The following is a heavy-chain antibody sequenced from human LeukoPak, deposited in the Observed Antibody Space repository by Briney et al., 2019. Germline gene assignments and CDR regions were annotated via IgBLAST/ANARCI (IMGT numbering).Heavy chain of an antibody. CDR3: AGGVAVSVVPATDY. CDR2: ISSSGSTI. D-gene: IGHD2-2*01. CDR1: GVTFSSCE. J-gene: IGHJ4*02. V-gene: IGHV3-48*03. Sequence: GGSLRLSCAASGVTFSSCEMNWVRQAPGKGLEWVSYISSSGSTIYYADSVKGRITISRDNGKNSPYLQMNSLRAEDTAVYYCAGGVAVSVVPATDYWGQGSLVTVSS.